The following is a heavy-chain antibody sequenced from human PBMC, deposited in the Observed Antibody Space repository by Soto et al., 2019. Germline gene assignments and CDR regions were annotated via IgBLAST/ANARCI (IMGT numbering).Heavy chain of an antibody. Sequence: VQLLESGGGMVQPGGSLRLSCAVSGFTFSNYAMSWVRQAPGKGLEWVSSISSSGGSTYYADSVKGRFTIARDNSKDTLYLQVNSLRAEDTAVYYCAKVPSKGPGNRYYFDFWVQGTLVTVSS. CDR2: ISSSGGST. CDR1: GFTFSNYA. V-gene: IGHV3-23*01. CDR3: AKVPSKGPGNRYYFDF. J-gene: IGHJ4*02.